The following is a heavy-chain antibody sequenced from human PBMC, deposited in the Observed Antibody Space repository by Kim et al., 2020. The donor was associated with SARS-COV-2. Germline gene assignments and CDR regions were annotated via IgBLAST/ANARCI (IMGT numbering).Heavy chain of an antibody. D-gene: IGHD4-4*01. V-gene: IGHV1-18*04. CDR3: ARDTGITADFDY. CDR2: ISTSSGRT. J-gene: IGHJ4*02. CDR1: GYTFATYD. Sequence: ASVKVSCKASGYTFATYDISWVRQAPGQGLEWMGWISTSSGRTKYEQKFQGRVTMTTDTSTRTAYMDLRSLRSDDTAVYYCARDTGITADFDYWGQGTLVSVSS.